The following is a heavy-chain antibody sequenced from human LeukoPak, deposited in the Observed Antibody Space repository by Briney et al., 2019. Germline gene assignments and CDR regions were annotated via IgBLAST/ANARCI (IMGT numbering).Heavy chain of an antibody. CDR3: ARVLCSRGDCYSLFDY. Sequence: ASVKVSCKASGYTFTSYGISWVRQAPGQGLEWMGWISAYNGNTNYAQKFQGRVTMTTDTSTSTGYLELRSLRSDDTADYFCARVLCSRGDCYSLFDYWGQGTLVTVSS. CDR2: ISAYNGNT. V-gene: IGHV1-18*01. J-gene: IGHJ4*02. D-gene: IGHD2-15*01. CDR1: GYTFTSYG.